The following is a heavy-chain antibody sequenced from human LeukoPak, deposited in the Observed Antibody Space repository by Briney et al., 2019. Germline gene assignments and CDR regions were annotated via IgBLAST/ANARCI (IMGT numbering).Heavy chain of an antibody. CDR3: ARRDKGYYYGMDV. Sequence: GGSLRLSCAASGFTVSGNYMSWVRQAPGQGLEWVSLLYSGGSTYYADSVKGRFSISRDNSKNTLYLQMNSLRAEDTAVYYCARRDKGYYYGMDVWGQGTTVTVSS. CDR1: GFTVSGNY. V-gene: IGHV3-66*01. J-gene: IGHJ6*02. D-gene: IGHD5-24*01. CDR2: LYSGGST.